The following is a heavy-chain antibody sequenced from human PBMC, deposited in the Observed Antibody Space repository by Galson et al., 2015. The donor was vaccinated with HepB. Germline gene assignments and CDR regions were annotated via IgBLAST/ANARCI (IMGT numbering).Heavy chain of an antibody. CDR2: ISWNSGRI. J-gene: IGHJ4*02. Sequence: SLRLSYAASGFTFDDYALDWVRQAPGTGLEWVSGISWNSGRIAYADSVKGRFTISRDNAKNSMYLQMNSLTEEDTALYFCAKDMSSGSRGAGFDYWGQGTLVTVSS. CDR3: AKDMSSGSRGAGFDY. D-gene: IGHD6-19*01. CDR1: GFTFDDYA. V-gene: IGHV3-9*01.